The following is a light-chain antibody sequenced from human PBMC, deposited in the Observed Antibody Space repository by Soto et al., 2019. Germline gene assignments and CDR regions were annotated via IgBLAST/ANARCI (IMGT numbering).Light chain of an antibody. CDR1: SSNIGNNY. J-gene: IGLJ3*02. V-gene: IGLV1-51*02. Sequence: QSVLPQLPSVSAAPGQKVTISCSGSSSNIGNNYVSWYQQLPGTAPKLLIYENHKPPSGIPDRFSGSKSGTSATLGITGRQTGDEADYYCGTWDSSLSSWVFGGGTKVTVL. CDR2: ENH. CDR3: GTWDSSLSSWV.